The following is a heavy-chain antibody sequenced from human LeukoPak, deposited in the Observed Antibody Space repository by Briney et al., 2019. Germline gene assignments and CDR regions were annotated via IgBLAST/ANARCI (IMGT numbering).Heavy chain of an antibody. CDR2: ISGSGSSP. Sequence: PGVSLRLSCAASGFTFSNYAMSWVCQAPGKGLEWVSGISGSGSSPYYADSVRGRFTISSDNAKNTLYLQMNGLRAEDTAVYYCAKSMEWLLFLSHFDYWGQGTLVTVSS. CDR3: AKSMEWLLFLSHFDY. V-gene: IGHV3-23*01. J-gene: IGHJ4*02. D-gene: IGHD3-3*01. CDR1: GFTFSNYA.